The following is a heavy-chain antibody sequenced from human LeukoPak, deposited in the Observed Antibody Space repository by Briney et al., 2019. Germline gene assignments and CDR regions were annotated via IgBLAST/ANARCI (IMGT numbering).Heavy chain of an antibody. D-gene: IGHD5-12*01. CDR3: ASEPTRHFDY. Sequence: PGRSLRLSCAASGFTFSSYSMNWVRQAPGKGLEWVSSISSSSSYIYYADSVKGRFTISRDNAKNSLYLQMNSLRAEDTAVYYCASEPTRHFDYWGRGTLVTVSS. V-gene: IGHV3-21*01. CDR1: GFTFSSYS. J-gene: IGHJ4*02. CDR2: ISSSSSYI.